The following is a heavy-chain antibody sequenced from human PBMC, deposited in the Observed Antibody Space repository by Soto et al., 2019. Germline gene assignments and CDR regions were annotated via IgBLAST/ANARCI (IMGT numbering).Heavy chain of an antibody. CDR2: IPSRGRP. J-gene: IGHJ5*02. CDR3: ARDQYSGYDFAL. CDR1: GASIAGGSYY. D-gene: IGHD5-12*01. Sequence: QVQLRESGPGLVKPSQTLLLTCSVSGASIAGGSYYWSWLRQPPGKGLEWIGYIPSRGRPFYHPSRARRCTISSDTSQNQLALQLTSVTAADTAVYYCARDQYSGYDFALWGQGTLVTVSS. V-gene: IGHV4-30-4*01.